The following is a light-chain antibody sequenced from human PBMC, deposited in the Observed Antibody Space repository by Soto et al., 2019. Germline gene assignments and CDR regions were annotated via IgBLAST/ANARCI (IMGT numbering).Light chain of an antibody. V-gene: IGKV3-15*01. CDR2: DTS. J-gene: IGKJ4*01. CDR1: QDIGDT. Sequence: EVVMTQSRATLSVSAGDGATLSFRARQDIGDTLDSSQPKAAQTPRLLIYDTSTRATRVPARFSGSRPGTQFPLPITRLQSEDFAVYYCQRYNTWPITFRGGTQV. CDR3: QRYNTWPIT.